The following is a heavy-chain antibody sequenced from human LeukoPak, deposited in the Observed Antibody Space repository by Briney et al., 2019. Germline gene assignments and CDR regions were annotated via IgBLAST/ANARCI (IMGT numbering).Heavy chain of an antibody. CDR1: GGTFSSYA. V-gene: IGHV1-69*13. CDR3: ARCAGSSRSYYGMDV. J-gene: IGHJ6*04. Sequence: ASVKVSCKASGGTFSSYAISWVRQAPGQGLEWMGGIIPIFGTANYAQKFQGRVTITADESTSTAYMELSSLRSEDTAVYYCARCAGSSRSYYGMDVWGKGTTVTVSS. D-gene: IGHD6-13*01. CDR2: IIPIFGTA.